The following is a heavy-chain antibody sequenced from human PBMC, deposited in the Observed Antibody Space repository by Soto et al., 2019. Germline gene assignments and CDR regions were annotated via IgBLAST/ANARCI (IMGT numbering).Heavy chain of an antibody. CDR1: GGTFSSYA. V-gene: IGHV1-69*12. J-gene: IGHJ4*02. Sequence: QVQLVQSGAEVKKPGSSVKVSCKASGGTFSSYAISWVRQAPGQGLEWMGGIIPIFGTANYAQKFQGRVTILADESQSTASMELGSLRSEDTAVYYCARPGGTKLWLHSFYYWGQGPLVTVSS. CDR2: IIPIFGTA. CDR3: ARPGGTKLWLHSFYY. D-gene: IGHD5-18*01.